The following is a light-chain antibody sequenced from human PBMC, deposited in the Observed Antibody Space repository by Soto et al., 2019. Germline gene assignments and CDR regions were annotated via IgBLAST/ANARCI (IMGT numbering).Light chain of an antibody. Sequence: EIVLTQSPGTLSLSPGERVTLSCRASQSVSSSYLAWYQQKPGQAPRLLFYGASSRATGIPDRISGSGSGTDFILTISRLEPDDYAVYYCQQYGRSPWTFGQGTKVEIK. CDR2: GAS. V-gene: IGKV3-20*01. J-gene: IGKJ1*01. CDR3: QQYGRSPWT. CDR1: QSVSSSY.